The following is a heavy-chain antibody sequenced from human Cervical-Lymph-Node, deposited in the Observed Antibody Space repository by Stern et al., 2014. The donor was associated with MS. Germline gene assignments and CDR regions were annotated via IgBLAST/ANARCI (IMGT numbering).Heavy chain of an antibody. V-gene: IGHV4-39*01. Sequence: QLQLQESGPGLVKPSETLSLTCTVSGGSVTSRSYNWGWIRQTPGKGLEWIGNAYYGGSTYYSPSLKSRVTISLDTSKHQFSLNLNSVTAADTGVYYCASRLVASSYSDYWGQGTLVTVSS. CDR1: GGSVTSRSYN. CDR2: AYYGGST. CDR3: ASRLVASSYSDY. J-gene: IGHJ4*02. D-gene: IGHD2-21*01.